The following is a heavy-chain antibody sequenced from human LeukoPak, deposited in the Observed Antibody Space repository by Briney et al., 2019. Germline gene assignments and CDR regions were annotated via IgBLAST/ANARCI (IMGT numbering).Heavy chain of an antibody. J-gene: IGHJ4*02. CDR3: ASLRGGDILVVY. CDR2: IYHSGST. CDR1: AYSISSGYY. D-gene: IGHD2-15*01. Sequence: NPSETLSLTCAVSAYSISSGYYWGWIRPPPGKGLEWIGIIYHSGSTYYNPSLKSRVTISADTSKNQSSLKLSSVTAADTAVYYCASLRGGDILVVYWGQGTLVTVSS. V-gene: IGHV4-38-2*01.